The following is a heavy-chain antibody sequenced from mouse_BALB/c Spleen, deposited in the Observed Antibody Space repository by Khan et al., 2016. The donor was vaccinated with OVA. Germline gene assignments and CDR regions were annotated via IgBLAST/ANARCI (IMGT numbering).Heavy chain of an antibody. V-gene: IGHV3-2*02. D-gene: IGHD1-1*01. CDR3: SRGTVGRFAY. J-gene: IGHJ3*01. CDR2: ISYSGST. CDR1: GYSITSDYA. Sequence: EVQLQESGPGLVKPSQSLSLTCTVTGYSITSDYAWNWIRQFPGNKLEWMGYISYSGSTNYNPSLKSRISITRDTSKNQFFLQLNSVTTEDTATYYCSRGTVGRFAYWGQGTLVTVSA.